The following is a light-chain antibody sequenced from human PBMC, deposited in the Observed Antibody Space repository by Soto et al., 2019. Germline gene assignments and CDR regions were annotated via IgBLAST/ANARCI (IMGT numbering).Light chain of an antibody. Sequence: IQMTQSPSSVSASVGDRLTITCRASRDISNSLAWYQQTPGKAPKLLLRGASSLHRGVPSRFSGGGAGTDFTLTISCLQSEDFATYYCQQYYSYPRTFGQGTKVDIK. V-gene: IGKV1-8*01. J-gene: IGKJ1*01. CDR1: RDISNS. CDR3: QQYYSYPRT. CDR2: GAS.